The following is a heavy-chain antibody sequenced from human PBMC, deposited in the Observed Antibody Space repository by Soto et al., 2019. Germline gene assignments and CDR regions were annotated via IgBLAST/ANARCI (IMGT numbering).Heavy chain of an antibody. V-gene: IGHV3-33*01. CDR2: IWYDGGNQ. J-gene: IGHJ4*02. CDR1: GFTFSDYG. D-gene: IGHD5-18*01. CDR3: ARGGNSYGRTHGY. Sequence: QVQLVESGGGVVQPGRSLRLSCAASGFTFSDYGMHWVRQAPGKGLDWVAVIWYDGGNQYYAESVKGRSTISRDNCKNTLYLQMNSRRAEDTAVYYCARGGNSYGRTHGYWGQGSLVTVSS.